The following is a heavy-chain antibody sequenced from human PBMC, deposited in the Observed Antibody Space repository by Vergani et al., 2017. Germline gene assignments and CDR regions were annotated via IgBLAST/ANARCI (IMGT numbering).Heavy chain of an antibody. D-gene: IGHD1-7*01. CDR3: VYRKTGCGTTGCFYPFYYCYYMDV. J-gene: IGHJ6*03. CDR1: GFSLNTRGVS. Sequence: QITLMESGPTLVKPTQTLTLTCTFSGFSLNTRGVSLAWLRQPPGKALDWLALIYWNDEQHYSPSLNNRVTITKDTSKNQVVLTMTNMDYVDTGTYYCVYRKTGCGTTGCFYPFYYCYYMDVWGEGTTVTVSS. CDR2: IYWNDEQ. V-gene: IGHV2-5*04.